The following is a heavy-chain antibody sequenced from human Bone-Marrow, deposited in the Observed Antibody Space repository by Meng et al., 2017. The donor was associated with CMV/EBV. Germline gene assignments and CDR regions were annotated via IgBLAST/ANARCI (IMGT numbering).Heavy chain of an antibody. CDR1: GFTFSRYA. D-gene: IGHD1-26*01. CDR2: ISYDGSNK. V-gene: IGHV3-30-3*01. Sequence: SRAASGFTFSRYAMHWVRQAPGKGLEWVAVISYDGSNKYYADSVKGRFTISRDNSKNTLYLQMNSLRAEDTAVYYCARAPSASYYVYWGQGTLVTVFS. J-gene: IGHJ4*02. CDR3: ARAPSASYYVY.